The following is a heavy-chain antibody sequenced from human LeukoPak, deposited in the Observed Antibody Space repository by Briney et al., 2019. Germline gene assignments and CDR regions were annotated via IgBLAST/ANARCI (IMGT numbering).Heavy chain of an antibody. Sequence: GGSLRLSCEGSGFTFSNYWMGWVRQAPGKGLQWVANIKTDGSEKYYVDSVKGRFTISRDNAKNSLYLQMNSLRAEDTAVYYCATYSSLNRREFQFWGQGTTVIVSS. CDR2: IKTDGSEK. V-gene: IGHV3-7*01. D-gene: IGHD3-22*01. CDR1: GFTFSNYW. CDR3: ATYSSLNRREFQF. J-gene: IGHJ6*02.